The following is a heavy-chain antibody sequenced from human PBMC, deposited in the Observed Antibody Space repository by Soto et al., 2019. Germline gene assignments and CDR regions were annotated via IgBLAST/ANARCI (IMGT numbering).Heavy chain of an antibody. CDR1: GYTLTNYG. V-gene: IGHV1-18*04. D-gene: IGHD5-12*01. J-gene: IGHJ3*02. Sequence: QAQLVQSGAEVKKSGASVRVACKASGYTLTNYGVTWVRQAPGQGLEWLGRVTPYKADTNSAQNLQGRVTMATDTSTYTAYLELRSLISDDTADYFCATDGPSNSGNLYAFDIWGQGTMVTVSA. CDR2: VTPYKADT. CDR3: ATDGPSNSGNLYAFDI.